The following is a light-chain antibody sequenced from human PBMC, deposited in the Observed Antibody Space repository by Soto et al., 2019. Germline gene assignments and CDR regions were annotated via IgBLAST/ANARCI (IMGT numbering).Light chain of an antibody. Sequence: QSALTQPASVSVSPGQSITISCTGTSSDVGGYNYVSWYQQHPGKAPNLMIYDVSNRPSGVSNRFSGSKSGNTASLTISGLQAEDEADYYCSSYTSSSTPVFGGGTKLTVL. J-gene: IGLJ3*02. CDR1: SSDVGGYNY. CDR3: SSYTSSSTPV. V-gene: IGLV2-14*01. CDR2: DVS.